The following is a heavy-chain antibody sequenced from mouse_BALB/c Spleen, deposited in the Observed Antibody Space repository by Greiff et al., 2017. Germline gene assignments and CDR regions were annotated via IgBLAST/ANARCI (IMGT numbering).Heavy chain of an antibody. V-gene: IGHV7-3*02. CDR2: IRNKAIGYTT. CDR3: ARDLHYYGNYAMDY. J-gene: IGHJ4*01. D-gene: IGHD1-2*01. CDR1: GFTFTDYY. Sequence: EVKLMESGGGLVQPGGSLRLSCATSGFTFTDYYMSWVSQPPGKALEWLGFIRNKAIGYTTEYSASVKGRFTISRDNSQSILYLQMNTLRAEDSATYYCARDLHYYGNYAMDYWGQGTSVTVAS.